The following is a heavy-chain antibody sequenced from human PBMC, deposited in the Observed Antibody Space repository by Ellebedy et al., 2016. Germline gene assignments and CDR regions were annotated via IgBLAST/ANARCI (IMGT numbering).Heavy chain of an antibody. CDR2: IYSGGST. CDR3: ARGPGGYDEGDY. Sequence: GGSLRLSXAASGFTVSSNYMSWVRQAPGKGLEWVSVIYSGGSTYYADSVKGRFTISRDNSKNTLYLQMNSLRAEDTAVYYCARGPGGYDEGDYWGQGTLVTVSS. D-gene: IGHD3-3*01. CDR1: GFTVSSNY. J-gene: IGHJ4*02. V-gene: IGHV3-53*01.